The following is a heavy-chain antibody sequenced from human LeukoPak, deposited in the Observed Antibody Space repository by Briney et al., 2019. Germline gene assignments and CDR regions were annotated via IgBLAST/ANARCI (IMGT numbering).Heavy chain of an antibody. CDR1: GVSIISNY. V-gene: IGHV4-4*07. J-gene: IGHJ6*03. D-gene: IGHD3-22*01. CDR2: IYGSGST. CDR3: ARLKFYDSTGYSPGYYMDV. Sequence: SETLSLSCTVSGVSIISNYWSWIRQSAGTGLEWVGRIYGSGSTDYNPSLKSRVSMSLDTSRKQISLRLTSVNAADTAVYYCARLKFYDSTGYSPGYYMDVWGKGTTVSVFS.